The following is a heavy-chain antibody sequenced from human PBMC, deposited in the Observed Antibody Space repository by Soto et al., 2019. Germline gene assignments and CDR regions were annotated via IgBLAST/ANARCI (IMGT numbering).Heavy chain of an antibody. D-gene: IGHD2-15*01. V-gene: IGHV1-8*01. Sequence: HVQLVQSWAEVKKPGASVKVSCKASGFTFASNDINWVRQAPGQGLQWMGWMNANVDATDSPQEFKGRVSMTWNASISTAYLELHNLKSDDTAVYYCAREVVVGGSLWLDPWGQGSLVTVSS. CDR1: GFTFASND. CDR2: MNANVDAT. CDR3: AREVVVGGSLWLDP. J-gene: IGHJ5*02.